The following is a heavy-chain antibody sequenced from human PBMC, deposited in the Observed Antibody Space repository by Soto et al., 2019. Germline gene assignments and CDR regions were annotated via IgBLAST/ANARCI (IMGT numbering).Heavy chain of an antibody. CDR3: ARVVSGEVDY. D-gene: IGHD1-26*01. CDR2: MEPSTGRT. V-gene: IGHV1-8*01. Sequence: QVQLVQSGAEVREPGASVKVSCRASGYSFTSLDINWVRQTAGQGLEWMGWMEPSTGRTGYAQKFHGRVTMTRDTAISTAYMELTTLRSDETDFYHCARVVSGEVDYWGQGTLVLVSS. J-gene: IGHJ4*02. CDR1: GYSFTSLD.